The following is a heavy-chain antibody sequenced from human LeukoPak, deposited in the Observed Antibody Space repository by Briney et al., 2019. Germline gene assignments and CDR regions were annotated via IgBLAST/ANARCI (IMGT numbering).Heavy chain of an antibody. J-gene: IGHJ4*02. Sequence: ASVKVSCKVSGYTLTELSMHWVRQAPGKGLEWMGGFDPEDGETIYAQKFQGRVTMTEDTPTDTAYMELSSLRSEDTAVYYCAREGGEDYYDSSGSKNYFDYWGQGTLVTVSS. V-gene: IGHV1-24*01. CDR2: FDPEDGET. CDR1: GYTLTELS. CDR3: AREGGEDYYDSSGSKNYFDY. D-gene: IGHD3-22*01.